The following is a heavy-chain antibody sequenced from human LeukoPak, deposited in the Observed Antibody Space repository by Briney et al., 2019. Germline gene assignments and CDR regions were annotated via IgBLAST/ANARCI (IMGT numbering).Heavy chain of an antibody. Sequence: SVKVSCKASGGTFSSYAISWVRQAPGQGLEWMGGIIPVFGTANYAQKFQGRVTITADESTSTAYMEVSSLRSEDTAVYYCARAPSHYYGTGSYLGYWGQGTLVTVSS. J-gene: IGHJ4*02. CDR2: IIPVFGTA. CDR3: ARAPSHYYGTGSYLGY. CDR1: GGTFSSYA. V-gene: IGHV1-69*13. D-gene: IGHD3-10*01.